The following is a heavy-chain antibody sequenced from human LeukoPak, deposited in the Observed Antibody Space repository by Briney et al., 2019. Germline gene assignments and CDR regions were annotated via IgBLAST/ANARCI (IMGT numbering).Heavy chain of an antibody. D-gene: IGHD3-3*01. Sequence: GGSLRLSCAASGFTFSDYSMNWVRQAPGKGLGWISYISISSRAIYYADSAKGRFTISRDNATNSLYLQMNSLRAEDTAVYYCARASDFWSGAYYYSMDVWGKGTTVTVSS. V-gene: IGHV3-48*01. J-gene: IGHJ6*03. CDR3: ARASDFWSGAYYYSMDV. CDR1: GFTFSDYS. CDR2: ISISSRAI.